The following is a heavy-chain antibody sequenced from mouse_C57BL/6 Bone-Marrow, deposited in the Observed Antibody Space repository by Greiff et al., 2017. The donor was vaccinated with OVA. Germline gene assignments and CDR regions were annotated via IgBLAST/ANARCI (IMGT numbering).Heavy chain of an antibody. CDR3: ARGVYYGSRADAMDY. V-gene: IGHV1-39*01. D-gene: IGHD1-1*01. CDR2: INPNYGTT. Sequence: VQLQQSGPELVKPGASVKISCKASGYSFTDYYMNWVKQSNGKSLEWIGVINPNYGTTSYNQKFKGKATLTVDQSSSTAYMQLNSLTSEDSAVYYCARGVYYGSRADAMDYWGQGTSVTVSS. CDR1: GYSFTDYY. J-gene: IGHJ4*01.